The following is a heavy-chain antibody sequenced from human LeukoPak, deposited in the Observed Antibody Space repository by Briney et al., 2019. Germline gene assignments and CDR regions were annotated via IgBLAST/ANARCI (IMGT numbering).Heavy chain of an antibody. D-gene: IGHD6-19*01. CDR2: IYPGDSDT. Sequence: GESLKISCKGSGYRFTSYWIGWVRQMPGKGLEWMGIIYPGDSDTRYSPSFQGQVTISVDKSISTAYLQWSSLKASDTAMYYCTRRIAVSGIGYYGMDVWGQGTTVTVFS. J-gene: IGHJ6*02. V-gene: IGHV5-51*01. CDR1: GYRFTSYW. CDR3: TRRIAVSGIGYYGMDV.